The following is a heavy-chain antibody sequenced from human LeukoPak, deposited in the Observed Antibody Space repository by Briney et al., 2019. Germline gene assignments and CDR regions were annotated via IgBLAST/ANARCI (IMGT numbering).Heavy chain of an antibody. V-gene: IGHV4-34*01. CDR3: ASRPGYSSGWYLY. CDR1: GGSFSGYY. CDR2: INHSGST. Sequence: PSETLSLTCAVYGGSFSGYYWSWIRQPPGKGLEWIGEINHSGSTNYNPSLKSRVTISVDTSKNQFSLKLSSVTAADTAVYYCASRPGYSSGWYLYWGQGTLVTVSP. J-gene: IGHJ4*02. D-gene: IGHD6-19*01.